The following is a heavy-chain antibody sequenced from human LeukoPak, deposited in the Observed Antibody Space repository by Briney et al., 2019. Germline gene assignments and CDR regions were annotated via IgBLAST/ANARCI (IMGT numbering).Heavy chain of an antibody. CDR1: GYTLTELS. Sequence: ASVKVSCKVSGYTLTELSMHWVRQALGKGLEWMGGFDPEDGETIYAQKFQGRVTMTEDTSTDTAYMELSSLRSEDTAVYYCATVWTGYFDWSPRYWGQGTLVTVSS. CDR3: ATVWTGYFDWSPRY. V-gene: IGHV1-24*01. D-gene: IGHD3-9*01. J-gene: IGHJ4*02. CDR2: FDPEDGET.